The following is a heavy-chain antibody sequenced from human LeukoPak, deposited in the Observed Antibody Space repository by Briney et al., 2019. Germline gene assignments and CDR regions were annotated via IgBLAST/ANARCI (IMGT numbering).Heavy chain of an antibody. Sequence: SETLSLTCTVSGGSISSGSYFWAWIRQPPGKGLEWIGSTYYGGSTYYNPSLKSRVTISIDTSKNQFSLKLSSVTAADTAVYYCARREQQLVLRAFDIWGQGTMVTVSS. V-gene: IGHV4-39*01. CDR3: ARREQQLVLRAFDI. CDR2: TYYGGST. CDR1: GGSISSGSYF. D-gene: IGHD6-13*01. J-gene: IGHJ3*02.